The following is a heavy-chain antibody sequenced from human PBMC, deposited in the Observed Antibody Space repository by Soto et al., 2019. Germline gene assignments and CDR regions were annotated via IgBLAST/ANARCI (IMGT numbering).Heavy chain of an antibody. CDR3: ARAGIAAAGTDAFDI. CDR2: INHSGST. V-gene: IGHV4-34*01. J-gene: IGHJ3*02. CDR1: GGSFSGYY. Sequence: QVQLQQWGAGLLKPSETLSLTCAVYGGSFSGYYWSWIRQPPGKGLEWIGEINHSGSTNYNPSLKSRVTISVDTSKNQFSLKLSSVTVADTAVYYCARAGIAAAGTDAFDIWVHGTMVTVSS. D-gene: IGHD6-13*01.